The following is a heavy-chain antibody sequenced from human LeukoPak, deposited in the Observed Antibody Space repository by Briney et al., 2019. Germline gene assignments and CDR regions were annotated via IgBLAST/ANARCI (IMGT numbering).Heavy chain of an antibody. CDR3: ARCYQLLCSWFDP. CDR1: GGSFSGYY. V-gene: IGHV4-34*01. D-gene: IGHD2-2*01. Sequence: SETLPLTCAVYGGSFSGYYWSWIRQPPGKGLEWIGEINHSGSTNYNPSLKSRVTISVDTSKNQFSLKLSSVTAADTAVYYCARCYQLLCSWFDPWGQGTLVTASS. CDR2: INHSGST. J-gene: IGHJ5*02.